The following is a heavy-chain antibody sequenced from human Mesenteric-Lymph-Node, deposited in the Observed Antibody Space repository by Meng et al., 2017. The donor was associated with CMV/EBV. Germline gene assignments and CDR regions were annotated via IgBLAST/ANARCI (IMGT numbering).Heavy chain of an antibody. CDR2: ISYDGSDI. CDR1: TFSSYA. D-gene: IGHD2-2*01. Sequence: TFSSYAMHWVRQAPGKGLEWVAVISYDGSDIYNADSVKGRSTISRDNSKDTLYLQMNSLTAEDTAVYYCARDRYCSGIRCSDAFDIWGQGTMVTVSS. CDR3: ARDRYCSGIRCSDAFDI. J-gene: IGHJ3*02. V-gene: IGHV3-30*04.